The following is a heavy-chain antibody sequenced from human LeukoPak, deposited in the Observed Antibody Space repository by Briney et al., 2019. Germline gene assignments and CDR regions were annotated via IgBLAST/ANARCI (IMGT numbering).Heavy chain of an antibody. CDR3: AKGTLDIVVVPAAPKVYYFDY. Sequence: GGSLRLSCAASGFTFSNYWMGWVRQAPGKGLEWVANIKQDGSEKYYVDSVKGRFTISRDNSKNTLYLQMNSLRAEDTAVYYCAKGTLDIVVVPAAPKVYYFDYWGQGTLVTVSS. CDR1: GFTFSNYW. D-gene: IGHD2-2*01. V-gene: IGHV3-7*03. CDR2: IKQDGSEK. J-gene: IGHJ4*02.